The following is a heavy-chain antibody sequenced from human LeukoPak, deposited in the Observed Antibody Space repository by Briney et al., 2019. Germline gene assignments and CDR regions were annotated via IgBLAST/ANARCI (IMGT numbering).Heavy chain of an antibody. CDR2: ITGSGGST. D-gene: IGHD1-20*01. V-gene: IGHV3-23*01. Sequence: GGSLRLSCAASGFTFSSYALSWVRQAPGKGLEWVSGITGSGGSTFYADSVKGRFTISRDNSKNTLYLEMNSLRAEDTAVYYCARTHGTLTGTGFDYWGQGTLVTVSS. CDR3: ARTHGTLTGTGFDY. J-gene: IGHJ4*02. CDR1: GFTFSSYA.